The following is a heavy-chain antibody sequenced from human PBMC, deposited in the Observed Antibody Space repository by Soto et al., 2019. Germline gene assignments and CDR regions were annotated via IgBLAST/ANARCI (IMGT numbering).Heavy chain of an antibody. V-gene: IGHV3-48*02. CDR3: AAHIDY. Sequence: GGSLRLSCAASGFTFSSYGMNWVRQAPGKGLEWISYISSSSGTISYADSVKGRFTISRDNAKNSLFLQMNSLRDEDTAVYYCAAHIDYWGQGTLVTVSS. CDR2: ISSSSGTI. J-gene: IGHJ4*02. CDR1: GFTFSSYG.